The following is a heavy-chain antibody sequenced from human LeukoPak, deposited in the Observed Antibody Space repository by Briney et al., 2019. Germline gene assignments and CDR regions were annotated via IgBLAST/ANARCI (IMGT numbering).Heavy chain of an antibody. Sequence: ASVKVSCKASGYTLTSYYMDWVRQAPGQGLEWMGIINPTVGDTIYAQKFQGRVTMTRDMSTSTVYMELSSLRSDDTAVYYCARYGFSSSWQGGWHAFDIWGQGTMVTVSS. J-gene: IGHJ3*02. CDR2: INPTVGDT. D-gene: IGHD6-13*01. CDR1: GYTLTSYY. CDR3: ARYGFSSSWQGGWHAFDI. V-gene: IGHV1-46*01.